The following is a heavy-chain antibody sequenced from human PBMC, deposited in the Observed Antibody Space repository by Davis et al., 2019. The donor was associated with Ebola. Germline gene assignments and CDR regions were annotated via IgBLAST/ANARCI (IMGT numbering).Heavy chain of an antibody. CDR3: ARSSIAARPGYYYGMDV. Sequence: GGSLRLSCAASGFTFSSYSMNWVRQAPGKGLEWVSSISSSSSYISYADSVKGRFTMSRDNAKNSLYLQMNSLRAEDTAVYYCARSSIAARPGYYYGMDVWGQGTTVTVSS. V-gene: IGHV3-21*01. CDR2: ISSSSSYI. D-gene: IGHD6-6*01. J-gene: IGHJ6*02. CDR1: GFTFSSYS.